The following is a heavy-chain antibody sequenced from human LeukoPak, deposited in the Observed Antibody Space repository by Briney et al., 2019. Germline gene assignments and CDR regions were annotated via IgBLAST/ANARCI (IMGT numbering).Heavy chain of an antibody. J-gene: IGHJ4*02. V-gene: IGHV7-4-1*02. Sequence: ASVKVSCKASGYTFTSYGISWVRQAPGQGLEWMGWINTNTGNPTYAQGFTGRFVFSLDTSVSTAYLQISSLKAENTAVYYCARGMVRGVINGASDYWGQGTLVTVSS. CDR2: INTNTGNP. CDR3: ARGMVRGVINGASDY. D-gene: IGHD3-10*01. CDR1: GYTFTSYG.